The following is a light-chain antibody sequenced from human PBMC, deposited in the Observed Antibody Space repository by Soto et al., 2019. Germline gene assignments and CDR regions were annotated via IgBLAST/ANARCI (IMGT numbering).Light chain of an antibody. CDR2: DAS. CDR1: QSISSW. Sequence: DIQMTQSPSTLSASVGDRVTITCRASQSISSWLAWYQQKPGKAPKLLIYDASSLESGVPSRFSGSGSGTEFTVTISSLQPDDFATYYCQQYNSYLWTFGQGTKVDIK. CDR3: QQYNSYLWT. J-gene: IGKJ1*01. V-gene: IGKV1-5*01.